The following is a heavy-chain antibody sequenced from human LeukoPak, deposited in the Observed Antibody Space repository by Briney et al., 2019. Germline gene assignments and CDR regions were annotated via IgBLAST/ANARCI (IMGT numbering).Heavy chain of an antibody. CDR2: IKQDGSEK. V-gene: IGHV3-7*03. CDR3: ATGGNSYAPAAFDI. D-gene: IGHD5-18*01. J-gene: IGHJ3*02. Sequence: GGSLRLSCAASGFTFSSYWMSWVRQAPGKGLEWVANIKQDGSEKYYVDSVKGRFTISRDNAKNSLYLQMNSRRADDTAVYYCATGGNSYAPAAFDIWGQGTMVTVSS. CDR1: GFTFSSYW.